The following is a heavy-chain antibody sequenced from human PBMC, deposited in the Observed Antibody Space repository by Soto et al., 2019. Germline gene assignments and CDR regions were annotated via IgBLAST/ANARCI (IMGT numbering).Heavy chain of an antibody. CDR3: AKDLTPYYDFWSGYYHDAFDI. D-gene: IGHD3-3*01. Sequence: EVQLLESGGGLVQPGGSLRLSCAASGFTFSSYAMSWVRQAPGKGLXWVSAISGSGGSTYYADSVKGRFTISKDNSKNTLYLQMNSLRAEDTAVYYCAKDLTPYYDFWSGYYHDAFDIWGQGTMVTVSS. J-gene: IGHJ3*02. V-gene: IGHV3-23*01. CDR1: GFTFSSYA. CDR2: ISGSGGST.